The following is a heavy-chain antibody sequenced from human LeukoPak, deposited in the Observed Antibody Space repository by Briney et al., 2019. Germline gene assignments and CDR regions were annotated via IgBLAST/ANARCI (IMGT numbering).Heavy chain of an antibody. CDR2: IYPNDSYT. CDR1: GYSFTSYW. Sequence: LGESLKISCKGSGYSFTSYWIGWVRQMPGKGLEWMGIIYPNDSYTRYSPSFQGQVTISADKSISTAYLQWSSLKASDTAIYYCARLIAVAGTWFDPWGQGTLVTVSS. D-gene: IGHD6-19*01. J-gene: IGHJ5*02. CDR3: ARLIAVAGTWFDP. V-gene: IGHV5-51*01.